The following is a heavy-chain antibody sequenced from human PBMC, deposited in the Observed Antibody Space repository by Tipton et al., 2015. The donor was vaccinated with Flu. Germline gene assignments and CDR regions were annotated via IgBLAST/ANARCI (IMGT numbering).Heavy chain of an antibody. CDR1: RDSMRSDYF. CDR3: ARRDYTNYVSDPKSWFDP. J-gene: IGHJ5*02. Sequence: TLSLTCTVSRDSMRSDYFWGWIRQAPGKGLEWIGNIHYSGSPHYNPSLKSRVTISIDRSKNQFSLNLKSVTAADMAVYYCARRDYTNYVSDPKSWFDPWGQGTLVAVSS. V-gene: IGHV4-38-2*02. D-gene: IGHD4-11*01. CDR2: IHYSGSP.